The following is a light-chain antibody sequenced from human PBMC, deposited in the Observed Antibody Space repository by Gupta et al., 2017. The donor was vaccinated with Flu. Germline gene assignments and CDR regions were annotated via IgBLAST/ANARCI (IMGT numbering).Light chain of an antibody. Sequence: DIPMTQLPSTLSPSVGDRVTIPCRASQSINNWLAWYQHKPGKAPKLLIYKASSLQTGVPSRFSGSGSGTEFTLTISSLQPDDFATYYCQHYNTYPFTFGQGTKLEIK. CDR2: KAS. V-gene: IGKV1-5*03. J-gene: IGKJ2*01. CDR3: QHYNTYPFT. CDR1: QSINNW.